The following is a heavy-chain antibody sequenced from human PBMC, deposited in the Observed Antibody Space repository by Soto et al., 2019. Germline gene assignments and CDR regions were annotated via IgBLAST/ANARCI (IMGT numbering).Heavy chain of an antibody. CDR2: INHSGST. J-gene: IGHJ4*02. V-gene: IGHV4-34*01. CDR1: GGSFSGYY. Sequence: SETLSLTCAVYGGSFSGYYWSWIRQPPGKGLEWIGEINHSGSTNYNPSLKSRVTISVDTSKNQFSLKLSSVTAADTAVYYCARGRRITFGGVIVFDYWGQGTLVTVSS. D-gene: IGHD3-16*02. CDR3: ARGRRITFGGVIVFDY.